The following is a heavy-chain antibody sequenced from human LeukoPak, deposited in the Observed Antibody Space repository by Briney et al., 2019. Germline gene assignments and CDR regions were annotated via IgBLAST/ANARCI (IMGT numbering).Heavy chain of an antibody. CDR1: GFNFPTSW. D-gene: IGHD2/OR15-2a*01. CDR2: INGDGRTR. CDR3: ARNSDMNFDY. J-gene: IGHJ4*02. V-gene: IGHV3-74*01. Sequence: GGSLRLSCTTSGFNFPTSWMHWARQAPGKGLVWVSRINGDGRTRNYADSVKGRFIISRDNAENTVYLQMNSLRAEDTAVYYCARNSDMNFDYWGQGTLVTVS.